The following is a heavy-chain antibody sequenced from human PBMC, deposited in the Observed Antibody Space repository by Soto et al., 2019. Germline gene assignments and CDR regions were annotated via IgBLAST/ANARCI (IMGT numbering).Heavy chain of an antibody. J-gene: IGHJ4*02. CDR3: TTEKTNYDFWSGYYYYFDY. CDR1: GFTFTNAW. Sequence: PGGSLRLSCAASGFTFTNAWMNWVRQAPGKGLEWVGRIKSKTDGGTTDYDAPVKGRFTISRDDSKNTLYLHMNSLKTEDTAVYYCTTEKTNYDFWSGYYYYFDYWGQGTLVTVSS. CDR2: IKSKTDGGTT. D-gene: IGHD3-3*01. V-gene: IGHV3-15*07.